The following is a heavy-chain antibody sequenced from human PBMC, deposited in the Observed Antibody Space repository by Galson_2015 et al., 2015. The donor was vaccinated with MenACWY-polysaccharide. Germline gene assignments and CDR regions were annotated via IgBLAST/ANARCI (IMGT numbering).Heavy chain of an antibody. CDR1: GDSITSGGYF. Sequence: LSLTCTVSGDSITSGGYFWSWIRQHPGKGLEWIASISFDGGTYYNPSLKSRVTMSLDTPKNQFSLQLNSVTAADTAVYYCARGGRAVSNRNWFDPWGQGTLVTVSS. CDR2: ISFDGGT. CDR3: ARGGRAVSNRNWFDP. V-gene: IGHV4-31*03. J-gene: IGHJ5*02. D-gene: IGHD3-16*01.